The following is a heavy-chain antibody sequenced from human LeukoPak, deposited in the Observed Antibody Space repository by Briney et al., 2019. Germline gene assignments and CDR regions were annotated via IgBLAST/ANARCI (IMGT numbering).Heavy chain of an antibody. D-gene: IGHD1-14*01. CDR2: IRYDGKNK. Sequence: GGSLRLSCAASGFTFSSYGMHWVRQAPGKGLEWVAFIRYDGKNKYYAGSVKGRFTISRDNSKNTVYLQMNSLRPEDTAVFYCAKDSEAGGYSYYYMDVWGKGTTVTISS. CDR3: AKDSEAGGYSYYYMDV. CDR1: GFTFSSYG. J-gene: IGHJ6*03. V-gene: IGHV3-30*02.